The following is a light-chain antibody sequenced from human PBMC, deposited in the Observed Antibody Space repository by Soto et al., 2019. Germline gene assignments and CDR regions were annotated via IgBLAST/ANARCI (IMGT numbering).Light chain of an antibody. CDR2: DVS. CDR1: SSDVGGYNY. Sequence: QSALTQPASVSGSPGQSITISCTGTSSDVGGYNYVSWYQSHPGEAPKLIIYDVSNRPSGVSDRFSGSKSGNTASLTISGLQAEDEADYYCSSYTSSISYVFGTGIKLTVL. J-gene: IGLJ1*01. V-gene: IGLV2-14*03. CDR3: SSYTSSISYV.